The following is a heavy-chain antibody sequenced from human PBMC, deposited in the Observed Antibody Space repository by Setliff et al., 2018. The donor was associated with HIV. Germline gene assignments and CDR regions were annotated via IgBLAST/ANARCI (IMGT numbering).Heavy chain of an antibody. CDR2: IIPMFGTT. Sequence: SVKVSCKPSGYTFTNYDINWVRQAAGQGLEWMGGIIPMFGTTNYAQKFQGRVTITADDSTSTVYMELTSLRAEDTAVYYCARASNVYDYRFDSSGYDYWGQGTLVTVSS. J-gene: IGHJ4*02. CDR1: GYTFTNYD. D-gene: IGHD3-22*01. V-gene: IGHV1-69*13. CDR3: ARASNVYDYRFDSSGYDY.